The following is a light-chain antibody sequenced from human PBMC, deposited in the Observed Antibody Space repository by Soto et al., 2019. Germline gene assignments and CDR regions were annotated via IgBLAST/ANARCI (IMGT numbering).Light chain of an antibody. J-gene: IGKJ4*01. CDR2: GAS. V-gene: IGKV3-20*01. Sequence: EIVLTQSPGTLSLSPGESATLSCRASQSFSNNYLAWYQQKPGQAPRLLIYGASSRATGIPDRFSGSGSGTDFTLTISRLEPEDFAVYYCQQYGTSPELTFGGGTKVEIE. CDR3: QQYGTSPELT. CDR1: QSFSNNY.